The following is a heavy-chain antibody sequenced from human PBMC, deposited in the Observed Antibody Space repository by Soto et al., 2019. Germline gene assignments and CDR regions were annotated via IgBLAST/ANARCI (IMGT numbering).Heavy chain of an antibody. Sequence: ASVKVSCKASGYTFTSYYMHWVRQAPGQGLEWMGIINPSGGSTSYAQKFQGRVTMTRDTSTSTVYMELSSLRSEDTAVYYCARVPNSSGWYEDFDYWGQGTLVTVSS. CDR2: INPSGGST. D-gene: IGHD6-19*01. CDR3: ARVPNSSGWYEDFDY. CDR1: GYTFTSYY. J-gene: IGHJ4*02. V-gene: IGHV1-46*01.